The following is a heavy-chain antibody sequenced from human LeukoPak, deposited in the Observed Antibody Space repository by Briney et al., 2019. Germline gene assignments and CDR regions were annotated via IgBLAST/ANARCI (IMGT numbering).Heavy chain of an antibody. J-gene: IGHJ4*02. D-gene: IGHD4/OR15-4a*01. CDR3: VKEMLTTTSAFDY. CDR2: IGLSGGSI. CDR1: GFTFSAYS. Sequence: GGSLRLSCATSGFTFSAYSMNWVRQAPGKGLEWVSSIGLSGGSIFYAESVKGRFSISRDNAKNSLFLQMNSLRADDTAVYYCVKEMLTTTSAFDYWGQGSLVTVSS. V-gene: IGHV3-21*04.